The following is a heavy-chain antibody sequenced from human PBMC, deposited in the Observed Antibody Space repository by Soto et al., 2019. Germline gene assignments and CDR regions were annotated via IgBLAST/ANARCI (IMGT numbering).Heavy chain of an antibody. CDR1: GYTLTELS. V-gene: IGHV1-24*01. J-gene: IGHJ5*02. D-gene: IGHD2-2*01. CDR3: ATDAATYQRHWTNWFDP. CDR2: FDPEDGET. Sequence: ASVKVSCKVSGYTLTELSMHWVRQAPGKGLEWMGGFDPEDGETIYAQKFQGRVTMTEDTSTDTAYMELSSLRSEDTAVYYCATDAATYQRHWTNWFDPWGQGTLVTVS.